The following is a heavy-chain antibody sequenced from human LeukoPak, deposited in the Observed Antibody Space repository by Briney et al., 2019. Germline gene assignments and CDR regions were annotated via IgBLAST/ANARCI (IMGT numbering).Heavy chain of an antibody. V-gene: IGHV3-48*02. CDR3: ARDQGIFDY. J-gene: IGHJ4*02. CDR1: GFTFSSYS. CDR2: ISSSSKTI. Sequence: GGSLRLSCAASGFTFSSYSMNWVRQAPGKGLEWVSYISSSSKTIYYADSVKGQFTISRDNAKNPLYLQMNSLRDEDSAVYYCARDQGIFDYWGQGTLVTVSS.